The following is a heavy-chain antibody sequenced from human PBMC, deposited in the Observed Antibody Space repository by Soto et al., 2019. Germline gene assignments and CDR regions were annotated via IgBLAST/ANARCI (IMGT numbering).Heavy chain of an antibody. CDR1: RYTFTGYY. V-gene: IGHV1-2*02. J-gene: IGHJ6*02. CDR2: IDPDSGDT. Sequence: VQSGTEMKTPGASVKVTCKTSRYTFTGYYMHWVRQAPGRGLEWMGWIDPDSGDTNYVQKFQGRVTMTRDTSSATAYLEVSGLRRDDTAIYYCARSHSAYYYYGMEAWGQGTAVSVSS. CDR3: ARSHSAYYYYGMEA.